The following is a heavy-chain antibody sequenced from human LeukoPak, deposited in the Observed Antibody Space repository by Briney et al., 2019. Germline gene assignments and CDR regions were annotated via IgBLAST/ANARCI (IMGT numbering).Heavy chain of an antibody. V-gene: IGHV3-9*01. CDR3: AKDTIFGVVTSPDSYFDY. D-gene: IGHD3-3*01. CDR1: GFTFDDYA. J-gene: IGHJ4*02. Sequence: GRSLRLSCAASGFTFDDYAMHWVRQAPGKGLEWVSGISWNSGSIGYADSVKGRFTISRDNAKNSLYLQMNSLRAEDTALYYCAKDTIFGVVTSPDSYFDYWGQGTLVTVSS. CDR2: ISWNSGSI.